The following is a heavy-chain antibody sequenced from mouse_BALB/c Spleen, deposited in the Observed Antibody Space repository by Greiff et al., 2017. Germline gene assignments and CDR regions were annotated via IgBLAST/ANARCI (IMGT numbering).Heavy chain of an antibody. J-gene: IGHJ3*01. Sequence: EVNVVESGGGLVQPGGSRKLSCAASGFTFSSFGMHWVRQAPEKGLEWVAYISSGSSTIYYADTVKGRFTISRDNPKNTLFLQMTSLRSEDTAMYYCARGGGYDLFAYWGQGTLVTVSA. CDR1: GFTFSSFG. D-gene: IGHD2-2*01. V-gene: IGHV5-17*02. CDR3: ARGGGYDLFAY. CDR2: ISSGSSTI.